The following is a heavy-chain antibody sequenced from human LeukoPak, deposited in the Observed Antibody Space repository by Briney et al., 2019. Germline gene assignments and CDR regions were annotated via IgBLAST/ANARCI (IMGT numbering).Heavy chain of an antibody. J-gene: IGHJ4*02. V-gene: IGHV3-15*01. CDR1: GFIFTDVW. CDR2: IKSKSDGGTI. CDR3: TTDLDY. Sequence: PGGSLRLSCAGAGFIFTDVWMSWVRQAPGKGLEWVGRIKSKSDGGTIDYAAPVKGRITVSRDDSRKTLSLELNNLKTEDTGVYYCTTDLDYWGQGTLVTVSS.